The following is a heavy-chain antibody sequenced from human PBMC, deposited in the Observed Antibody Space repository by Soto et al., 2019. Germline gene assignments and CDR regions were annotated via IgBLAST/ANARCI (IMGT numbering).Heavy chain of an antibody. CDR1: GFTFSSYT. J-gene: IGHJ4*02. CDR2: IYSLGNT. V-gene: IGHV4-39*01. Sequence: PGGSLRLSCAASGFTFSSYTVTWIRQPPGQGLEWLGTIYSLGNTYYNPSLKSRVAISVDKSKSQLFLKLSSVTAPDTAVYYCARQIYDSSGYYYAYWGQGTLVTVSS. D-gene: IGHD3-22*01. CDR3: ARQIYDSSGYYYAY.